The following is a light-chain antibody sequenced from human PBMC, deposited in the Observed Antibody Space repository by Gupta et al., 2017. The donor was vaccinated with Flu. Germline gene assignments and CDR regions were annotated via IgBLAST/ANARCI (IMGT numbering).Light chain of an antibody. J-gene: IGLJ3*02. CDR3: SSYADRSSLV. Sequence: SVSISITGTSSDVGGYNSVSWYQQHSGKAPRLIIFEVTKRPAGVPDRFSGSKSGNTASLTVSGLQAEDEADYFCSSYADRSSLVFGGGTKLTVL. CDR2: EVT. V-gene: IGLV2-8*01. CDR1: SSDVGGYNS.